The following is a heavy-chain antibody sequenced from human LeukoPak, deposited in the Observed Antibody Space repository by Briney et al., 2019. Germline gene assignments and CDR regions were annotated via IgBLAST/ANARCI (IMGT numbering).Heavy chain of an antibody. CDR1: GFSFNTYS. V-gene: IGHV3-23*01. J-gene: IGHJ4*02. Sequence: GGSLRLSCAASGFSFNTYSMNWVHQTPGKGLEWVSSISDSGSNTYYADSVTGRFTISRDNSKNTVYLQLNSLRAEDTAIYYCANSYSSSSPFYFDYWGQGTLVTASS. CDR2: ISDSGSNT. CDR3: ANSYSSSSPFYFDY. D-gene: IGHD6-6*01.